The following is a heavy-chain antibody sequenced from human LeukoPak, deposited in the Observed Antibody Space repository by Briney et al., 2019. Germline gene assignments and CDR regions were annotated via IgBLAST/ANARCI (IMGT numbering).Heavy chain of an antibody. V-gene: IGHV3-66*01. D-gene: IGHD3-10*01. J-gene: IGHJ4*02. CDR1: GFTVSSNY. Sequence: GGSLRLSCAASGFTVSSNYMSWVRQAPGKGLEWVSAIHRDETTHYADSVKGRFTISRDNSKNTLFLQMTDLRAEDTAVYHCARDYYGSGSYQFDYWGQGTLVTVSS. CDR3: ARDYYGSGSYQFDY. CDR2: IHRDETT.